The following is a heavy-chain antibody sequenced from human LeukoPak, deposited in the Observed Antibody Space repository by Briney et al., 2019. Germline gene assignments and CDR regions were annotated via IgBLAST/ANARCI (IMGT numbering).Heavy chain of an antibody. Sequence: ASVKVSCKASGYTFTSYGISWVRQAPGQGLEWMGWISAYNGNTNYAQKLQGRVTMTTNTSTSKAYMELRSLRSDDTDVYYCARTLKGDFWSGYDNFDYWGQGTLVTVSS. V-gene: IGHV1-18*01. CDR1: GYTFTSYG. CDR2: ISAYNGNT. D-gene: IGHD3-3*01. J-gene: IGHJ4*02. CDR3: ARTLKGDFWSGYDNFDY.